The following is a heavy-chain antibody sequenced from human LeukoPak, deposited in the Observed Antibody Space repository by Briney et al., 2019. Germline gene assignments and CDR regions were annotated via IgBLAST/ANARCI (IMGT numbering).Heavy chain of an antibody. CDR1: GFTFGSYA. J-gene: IGHJ4*02. D-gene: IGHD5-18*01. Sequence: GGSLRLSCAASGFTFGSYAMSWVRQAPGKGLEWVSAISGSGGSTYYADSVKGRFTISRDNSKNTLYLQMNSLRAEDTAVYYCAKDVYWAAMVEGPHFDYWGQGTLVTVSS. CDR2: ISGSGGST. V-gene: IGHV3-23*01. CDR3: AKDVYWAAMVEGPHFDY.